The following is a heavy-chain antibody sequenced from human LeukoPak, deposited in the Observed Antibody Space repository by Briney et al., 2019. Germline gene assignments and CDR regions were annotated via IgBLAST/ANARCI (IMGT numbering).Heavy chain of an antibody. D-gene: IGHD3-10*01. CDR1: GFTFDTYD. Sequence: PGGSLRLSCAASGFTFDTYDMHWVRQPTGKRLEWVSAIGSAGDTYYPASVKGRFTISRENAENSLYLQMNSLRVEDTAMYYCARAGYASGSYSLDDAYDIWGQGTKVTAS. CDR3: ARAGYASGSYSLDDAYDI. V-gene: IGHV3-13*01. CDR2: IGSAGDT. J-gene: IGHJ3*02.